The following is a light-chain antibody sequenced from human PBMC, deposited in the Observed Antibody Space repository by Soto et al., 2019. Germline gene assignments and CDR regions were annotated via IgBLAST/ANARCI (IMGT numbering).Light chain of an antibody. CDR3: GSWDSSLSAYV. V-gene: IGLV1-51*01. CDR1: SSNIGGNS. CDR2: DDN. J-gene: IGLJ1*01. Sequence: QSVLTQPPSVSAAPGRKVTTSCSGSSSNIGGNSVSWYQQLPGTAPKLLIYDDNKRPSGIPDRFSGSKSGTSATLGITGFQTGDEADYYCGSWDSSLSAYVFGTGTKV.